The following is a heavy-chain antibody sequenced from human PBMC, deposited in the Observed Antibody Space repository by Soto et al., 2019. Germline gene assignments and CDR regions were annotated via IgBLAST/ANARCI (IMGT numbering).Heavy chain of an antibody. V-gene: IGHV3-23*01. Sequence: EVQLLESGGGLVQPGGSLRLSCAASGFTFSSYAMSWVRQAPGKGLEWVSAISGSGGTTYYADSVKGRFTFSRDNSKNTLYLQINSLRAEDTAVYYCAKTANGWFSAFDIWGHGTMVTVSS. CDR3: AKTANGWFSAFDI. J-gene: IGHJ3*02. D-gene: IGHD6-19*01. CDR2: ISGSGGTT. CDR1: GFTFSSYA.